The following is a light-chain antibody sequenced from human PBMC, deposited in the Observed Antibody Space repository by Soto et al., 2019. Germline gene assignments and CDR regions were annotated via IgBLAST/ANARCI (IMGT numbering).Light chain of an antibody. J-gene: IGKJ1*01. CDR2: ATS. CDR1: QTVNSDY. V-gene: IGKV3-20*01. Sequence: EIVLTQSPGTLSLSPGETATLSCRASQTVNSDYFAWFQQRPGPAPRLLIFATSRRAADTPDRFSGSGSGTDFPLAIRRLEHEDFAVYYCHQFGYSPRTFGQGTKVE. CDR3: HQFGYSPRT.